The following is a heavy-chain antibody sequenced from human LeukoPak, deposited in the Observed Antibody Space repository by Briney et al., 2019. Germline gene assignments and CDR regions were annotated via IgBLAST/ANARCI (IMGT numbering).Heavy chain of an antibody. CDR3: AKDYRGGYSYGYDYFYMDV. CDR1: GFTFSSYA. D-gene: IGHD5-18*01. Sequence: GGSLRLSCAASGFTFSSYAMSWVRQAPGKGLEWVSAISGSGGSTYYADSVKGRFTISRDNSKNTLYLQMNSLRAEDTAVYYCAKDYRGGYSYGYDYFYMDVWGKGTTVTVSS. V-gene: IGHV3-23*01. CDR2: ISGSGGST. J-gene: IGHJ6*03.